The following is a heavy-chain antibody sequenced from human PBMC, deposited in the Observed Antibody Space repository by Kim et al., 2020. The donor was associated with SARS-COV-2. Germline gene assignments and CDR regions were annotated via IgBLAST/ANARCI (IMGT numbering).Heavy chain of an antibody. V-gene: IGHV4-39*07. D-gene: IGHD3-10*02. Sequence: SETLSLTCTVSGGSISSSSYYWGWIRQPPGKGLEWIGSIYYSGSTYYNPSLKSRVTISVDTSKNQFSLKLSSVTAADTAVYYCASWATPLFGEFNYWGQGTLVTVSS. J-gene: IGHJ4*02. CDR1: GGSISSSSYY. CDR2: IYYSGST. CDR3: ASWATPLFGEFNY.